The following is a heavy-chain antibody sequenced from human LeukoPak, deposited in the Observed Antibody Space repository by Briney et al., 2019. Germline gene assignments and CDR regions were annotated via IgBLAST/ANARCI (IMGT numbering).Heavy chain of an antibody. Sequence: GASVKVSCKASGGTFSSYAISWVRQAPGQGLEWMGGIIPIFGTANYAQKFQGRVTITADKSTSTAYMELSSLRSEGTAVYYCARGDLIAVAGSSHGFPNWGQGTLVTVSS. CDR2: IIPIFGTA. CDR1: GGTFSSYA. CDR3: ARGDLIAVAGSSHGFPN. V-gene: IGHV1-69*06. J-gene: IGHJ4*02. D-gene: IGHD6-19*01.